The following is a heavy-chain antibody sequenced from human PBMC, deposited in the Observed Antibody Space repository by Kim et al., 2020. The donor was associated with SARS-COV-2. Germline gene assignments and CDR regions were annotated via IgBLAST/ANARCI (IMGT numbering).Heavy chain of an antibody. J-gene: IGHJ4*02. CDR1: GFTFNIYS. D-gene: IGHD2-8*01. CDR3: ARDFSVYAGNYFDY. V-gene: IGHV3-21*01. CDR2: ISSSSDYI. Sequence: GGSLRLSCAASGFTFNIYSMNWVRQAPGKWLEWVSSISSSSDYIYYADSVKGRFTISRDNAQHSLYLQMNSLRAEDTAVYYCARDFSVYAGNYFDYWCQGILVTVSA.